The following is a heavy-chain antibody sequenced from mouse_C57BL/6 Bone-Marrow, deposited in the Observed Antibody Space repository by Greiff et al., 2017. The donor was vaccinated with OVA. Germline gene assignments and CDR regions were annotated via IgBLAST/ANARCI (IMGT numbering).Heavy chain of an antibody. V-gene: IGHV1-53*01. J-gene: IGHJ3*01. Sequence: QVQLQQPGTELVKPGASVKLSCKASGYTFPSYWMHWVKQRPGQGLEWIGNINPSNGGTNYNEKFKSKATLTVDKSSSTAYMQLSSLTSEDSAVYYCARWTGYDGVWFAYWGQGTLVTVSA. CDR1: GYTFPSYW. CDR3: ARWTGYDGVWFAY. D-gene: IGHD2-2*01. CDR2: INPSNGGT.